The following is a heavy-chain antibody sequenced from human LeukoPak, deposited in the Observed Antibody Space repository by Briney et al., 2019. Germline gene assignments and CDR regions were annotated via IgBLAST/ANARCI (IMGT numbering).Heavy chain of an antibody. CDR3: AKVRTVTTFSSFDY. D-gene: IGHD4-17*01. V-gene: IGHV3-23*01. Sequence: TGGSLRLSCAASGFTFSSYAMSWVRQAPGKGLEWVSAISGSGGSTYYADSVKGRFTISRDNSKNTLYLQMNSLRAEDTAVYYCAKVRTVTTFSSFDYWGQGTLVTVSS. J-gene: IGHJ4*02. CDR1: GFTFSSYA. CDR2: ISGSGGST.